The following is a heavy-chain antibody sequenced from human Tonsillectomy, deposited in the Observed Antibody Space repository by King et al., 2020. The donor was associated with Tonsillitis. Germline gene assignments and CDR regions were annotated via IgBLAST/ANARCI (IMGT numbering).Heavy chain of an antibody. Sequence: VQLVESGGGVVQPGRSLRLSCAASGLAFSNFGFHWVRQGPGKGLEWVAVISYDGSSEYYADSVKGRFTISRDQSKNMLYLQMSSLRVEDTATYYCAKDYSAGYYYGMDAWVRGTTVTVSS. J-gene: IGHJ6*02. CDR1: GLAFSNFG. CDR2: ISYDGSSE. CDR3: AKDYSAGYYYGMDA. D-gene: IGHD1-26*01. V-gene: IGHV3-30*18.